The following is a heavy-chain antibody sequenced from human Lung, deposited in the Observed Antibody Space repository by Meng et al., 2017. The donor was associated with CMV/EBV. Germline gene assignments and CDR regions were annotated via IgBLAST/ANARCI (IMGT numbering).Heavy chain of an antibody. Sequence: GSLRLXCAVSGGFISSSSWWSWVRQPPGKGLEWIGEIHHSGRTKYNPSLKSRVIISVDKSKNQFTLNLSSVTAADTAVYFCAREYCSATSCYLVASGGMDVWXQGTXVTVSS. D-gene: IGHD2-2*01. CDR3: AREYCSATSCYLVASGGMDV. J-gene: IGHJ6*02. CDR2: IHHSGRT. V-gene: IGHV4-4*01. CDR1: GGFISSSSW.